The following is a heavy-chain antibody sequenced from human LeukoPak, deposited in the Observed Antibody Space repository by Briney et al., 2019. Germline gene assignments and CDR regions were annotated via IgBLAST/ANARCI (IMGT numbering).Heavy chain of an antibody. V-gene: IGHV3-33*01. CDR3: ARGAVLTVPAAMGPYYYYGMDV. J-gene: IGHJ6*02. CDR2: IWYDGSNK. Sequence: GGSLRLSCAASGFTFSSYGMHWVRQAPGKGLEWVAVIWYDGSNKYYADSVKGRFTISRDNSKNTLYLQMNSLRAEDTAVYYCARGAVLTVPAAMGPYYYYGMDVWGQGTTVTVSS. CDR1: GFTFSSYG. D-gene: IGHD2-2*01.